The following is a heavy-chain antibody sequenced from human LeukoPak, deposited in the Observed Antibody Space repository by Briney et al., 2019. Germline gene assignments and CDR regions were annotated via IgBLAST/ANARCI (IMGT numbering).Heavy chain of an antibody. CDR2: IKHDESEK. J-gene: IGHJ4*02. CDR1: GLTFRSYS. CDR3: TRRLDD. Sequence: RPGGSLRLSCAASGLTFRSYSMDWVRQAPGKGLEWVANIKHDESEKNYLDSVKGRFTISIDNAQNSLYLQMNGLRVEDTAVYYCTRRLDDWGQGTLVTVSS. D-gene: IGHD3-16*01. V-gene: IGHV3-7*01.